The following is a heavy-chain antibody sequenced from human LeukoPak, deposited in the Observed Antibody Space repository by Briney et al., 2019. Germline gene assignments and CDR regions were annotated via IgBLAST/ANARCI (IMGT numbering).Heavy chain of an antibody. J-gene: IGHJ4*02. V-gene: IGHV1-8*02. CDR1: GYTFTGYY. CDR2: INPNSGNT. D-gene: IGHD3-22*01. Sequence: GASVKVSCKASGYTFTGYYMHWVRQAPGQGLEWMGRINPNSGNTGYAQKFQGRVTMTRNTSISTAYMELSSLRSEDTAVYYCARVSGYDSSGYDWGQGTLVTVSS. CDR3: ARVSGYDSSGYD.